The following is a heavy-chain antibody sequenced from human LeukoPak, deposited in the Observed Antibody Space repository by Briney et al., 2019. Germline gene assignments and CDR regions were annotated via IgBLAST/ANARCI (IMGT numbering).Heavy chain of an antibody. CDR3: ARGMSDSVTIPFDY. J-gene: IGHJ4*02. CDR2: IYYSGST. V-gene: IGHV4-39*01. CDR1: GGSISSSSYY. Sequence: SETLSLTCTVSGGSISSSSYYWGWIRQPPGKGLEWIGSIYYSGSTYYNPSLKSRVTISVDTSKNQLSLKMSLVTAADTAVYYCARGMSDSVTIPFDYWGQGTLVTVSS. D-gene: IGHD2-21*01.